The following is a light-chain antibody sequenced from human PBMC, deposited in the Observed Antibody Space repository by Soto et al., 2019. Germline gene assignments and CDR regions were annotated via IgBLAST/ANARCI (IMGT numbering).Light chain of an antibody. Sequence: QSALAQPPSASGSPGQSVTITCTGTNSDVGTYNYVSWYQHHPGKAPKFLIYEVSNRPSGVSNRFSGSKSGNTASLTISGLQAEDEADYYCSAFTSSSTVAFGGGTKVTVL. V-gene: IGLV2-14*01. CDR2: EVS. J-gene: IGLJ2*01. CDR3: SAFTSSSTVA. CDR1: NSDVGTYNY.